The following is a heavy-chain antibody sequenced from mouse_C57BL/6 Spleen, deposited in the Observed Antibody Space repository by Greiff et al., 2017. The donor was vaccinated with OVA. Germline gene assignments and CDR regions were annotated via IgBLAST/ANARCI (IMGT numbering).Heavy chain of an antibody. CDR2: ISDGGSYT. J-gene: IGHJ1*03. D-gene: IGHD1-1*01. V-gene: IGHV5-4*01. CDR1: GFTFSSYA. Sequence: EVHLVESGGGLVKPGGSLKLSCAASGFTFSSYAMSWVRQTPEKRLEWVATISDGGSYTYYPDNVKGRFTISRDNAKNNLYLQMRHLKSEDTAMYYCASDYYGSSYGYFDVWGTGTTVTVSS. CDR3: ASDYYGSSYGYFDV.